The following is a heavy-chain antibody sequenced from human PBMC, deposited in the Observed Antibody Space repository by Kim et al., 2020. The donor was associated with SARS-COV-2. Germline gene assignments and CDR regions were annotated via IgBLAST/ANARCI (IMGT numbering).Heavy chain of an antibody. CDR2: MHHSGNS. V-gene: IGHV4-4*02. CDR1: GGSVSSGNW. CDR3: ARGSSA. J-gene: IGHJ5*02. Sequence: SETLSLTCAVSGGSVSSGNWWSWVRQPPGKGLEWIGEMHHSGNSNYNPSLKSRVTISVDKSKNQFSLKLTSVTAADTAVYYCARGSSAWGQGTLVTVSS.